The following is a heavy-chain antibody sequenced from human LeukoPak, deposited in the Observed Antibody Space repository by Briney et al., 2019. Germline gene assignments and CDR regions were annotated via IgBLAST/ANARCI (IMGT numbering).Heavy chain of an antibody. J-gene: IGHJ2*01. Sequence: SGPTLVKPTQTLTLTCTFSGFSLSTSGVGVGWIRQPPGKALDWLAVIYWDDDKRYSPSLKSRLTITKDTSKNQVVLTMTNMDPVDTATYYCAHTGHYYARSSPNWHFDLWGRGTLVTVSS. CDR3: AHTGHYYARSSPNWHFDL. V-gene: IGHV2-5*02. CDR2: IYWDDDK. CDR1: GFSLSTSGVG. D-gene: IGHD3-22*01.